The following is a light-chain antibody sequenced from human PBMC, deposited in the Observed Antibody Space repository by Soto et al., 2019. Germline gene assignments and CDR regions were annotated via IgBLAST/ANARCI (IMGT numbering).Light chain of an antibody. CDR3: QQYSSYSGT. CDR1: QSISSW. CDR2: KAS. Sequence: DIPMTQSPSTLSASVGDRVTITCRASQSISSWLAWYQQKPGKAPKLLIYKASSLESGVPSRFSGSGSGTEFTLTINGLQPDDFATYYCQQYSSYSGTFGGGTKVEIK. J-gene: IGKJ4*01. V-gene: IGKV1-5*03.